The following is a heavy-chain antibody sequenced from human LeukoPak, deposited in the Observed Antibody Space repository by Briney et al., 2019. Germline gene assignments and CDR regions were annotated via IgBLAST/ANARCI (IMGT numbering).Heavy chain of an antibody. CDR1: GYTFTSYG. CDR3: ARERANSFDS. V-gene: IGHV1-18*01. Sequence: GASVKVSCKASGYTFTSYGISWVRQAPGQGLEWMGWISAYNGNTNYAQKLQGRVTMTTDTSISTAYMELSRLRSDDTAVYYCARERANSFDSWGQGTLLIVSS. J-gene: IGHJ5*02. CDR2: ISAYNGNT.